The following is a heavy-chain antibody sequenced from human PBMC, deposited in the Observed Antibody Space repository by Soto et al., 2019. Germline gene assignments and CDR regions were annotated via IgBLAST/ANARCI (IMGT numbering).Heavy chain of an antibody. CDR2: IYPGDSDT. V-gene: IGHV5-51*01. J-gene: IGHJ6*02. Sequence: GESLKISCKGSGYSFTSYWIGWVRQMPGKGLEWMGIIYPGDSDTRYSPSFQGQVTISADKSISTAYLQWSSLKASDTAMHYCARRGSELVGYYGMDVWGQGTTVTVSS. CDR3: ARRGSELVGYYGMDV. CDR1: GYSFTSYW. D-gene: IGHD6-6*01.